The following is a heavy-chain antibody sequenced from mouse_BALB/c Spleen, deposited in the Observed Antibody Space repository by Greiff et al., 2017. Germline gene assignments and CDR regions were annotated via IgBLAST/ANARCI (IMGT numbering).Heavy chain of an antibody. J-gene: IGHJ3*01. Sequence: VQLQQSGAELVRPGALVKLSCKASGFNIKDYYMHWVKQRPEQGLEWIGWIDPENGNTIYDPKFQGKASITADTSSNTAYLQLSSLTSEDTAVYYCARRTTVVEGFAYWGQGTLVTVSA. D-gene: IGHD1-1*01. CDR2: IDPENGNT. CDR1: GFNIKDYY. CDR3: ARRTTVVEGFAY. V-gene: IGHV14-1*02.